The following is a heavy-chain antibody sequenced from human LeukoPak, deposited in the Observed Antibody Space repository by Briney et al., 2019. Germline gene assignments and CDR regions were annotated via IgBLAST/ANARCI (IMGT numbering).Heavy chain of an antibody. V-gene: IGHV3-30*02. CDR2: LRYDGNNK. CDR1: GFTFSNSG. J-gene: IGHJ4*02. D-gene: IGHD2-15*01. CDR3: ARDLGRVAHYYFDY. Sequence: GGSLRLSCAASGFTFSNSGMHWVRQAPGKGLEWVAFLRYDGNNKFYTDSVKGRFTISRDNSKNVLYLQMNSLRVEDTALYFCARDLGRVAHYYFDYWGQGTLVTVSS.